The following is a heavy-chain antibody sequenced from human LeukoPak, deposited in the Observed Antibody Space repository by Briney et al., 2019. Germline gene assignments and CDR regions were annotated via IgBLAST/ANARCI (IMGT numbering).Heavy chain of an antibody. V-gene: IGHV4-31*03. CDR3: ARGSYITKDAFDI. J-gene: IGHJ3*02. Sequence: SETLSLTCTVSGGSISSGGYYWSWIRQHPGKGLEWIGYIYYSGSTYYNPSLKSRVTISVDTSKNQFSLKLSSVTAADTAVYYCARGSYITKDAFDIWGQGTMVTVSS. CDR1: GGSISSGGYY. D-gene: IGHD3-10*01. CDR2: IYYSGST.